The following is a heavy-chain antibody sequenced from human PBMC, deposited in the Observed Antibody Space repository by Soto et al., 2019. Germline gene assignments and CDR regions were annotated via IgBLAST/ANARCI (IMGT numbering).Heavy chain of an antibody. CDR2: INHSGST. Sequence: QVQLQESGPGLVKPSETLSLTCTVSGGSVSSGSYYWSWIRQPPGKGLEWIGEINHSGSTNYNPSLKSRVTISVDPSKNQFSLKLSSVTAADTAVYYCARSSRGIRLWTIGRYYYYGMDVWGQGTTVTVSS. CDR3: ARSSRGIRLWTIGRYYYYGMDV. V-gene: IGHV4-61*01. D-gene: IGHD5-18*01. J-gene: IGHJ6*02. CDR1: GGSVSSGSYY.